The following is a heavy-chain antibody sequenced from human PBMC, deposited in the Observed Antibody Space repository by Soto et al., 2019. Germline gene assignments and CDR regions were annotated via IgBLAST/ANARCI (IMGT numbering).Heavy chain of an antibody. J-gene: IGHJ6*02. Sequence: QVQLQQSGPGLVKPSETLSLTCTVSSGPSSSHNWGWIRQPPGRGLEWIGYVYDTGDTSYNPSLRSRVTISADTTTNHISLTLTSATAAATAVYYCVRQGIGSLHGLVDVWCQGTTVSVSS. CDR1: SGPSSSHN. V-gene: IGHV4-59*08. D-gene: IGHD3-10*01. CDR3: VRQGIGSLHGLVDV. CDR2: VYDTGDT.